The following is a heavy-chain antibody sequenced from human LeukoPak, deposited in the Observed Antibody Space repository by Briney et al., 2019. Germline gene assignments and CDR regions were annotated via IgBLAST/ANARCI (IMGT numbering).Heavy chain of an antibody. J-gene: IGHJ4*02. CDR3: QIHWAPYSSSSGDLYYFDY. D-gene: IGHD6-6*01. CDR2: VYYSGST. CDR1: GGSLTTCTYY. V-gene: IGHV4-39*01. Sequence: SETLSLTCTVSGGSLTTCTYYWGWIRQPPGKGLEWIGSVYYSGSTHYNPSLKSRLTISIDTSKNQFSLSLSSKTAADTAVYYCQIHWAPYSSSSGDLYYFDYWGQGTLVTVSS.